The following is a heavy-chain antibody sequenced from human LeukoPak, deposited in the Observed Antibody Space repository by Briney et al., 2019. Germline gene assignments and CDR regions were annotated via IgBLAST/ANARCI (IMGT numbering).Heavy chain of an antibody. CDR2: ISGSGGST. D-gene: IGHD3-3*01. J-gene: IGHJ4*02. CDR3: AKDSEYYDFWSGYHTSLFDY. CDR1: GLTFSSYA. V-gene: IGHV3-23*01. Sequence: GGSLRLSCAASGLTFSSYAMSWVRQAPGKGLEWVSAISGSGGSTYYADSVKGRFTISRDNSKNTLYLQMNSLRAEDTAAYYCAKDSEYYDFWSGYHTSLFDYWGQGTLATVSS.